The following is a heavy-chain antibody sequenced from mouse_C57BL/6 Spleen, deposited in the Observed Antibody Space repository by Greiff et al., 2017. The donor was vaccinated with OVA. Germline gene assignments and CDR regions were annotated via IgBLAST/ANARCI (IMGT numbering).Heavy chain of an antibody. D-gene: IGHD1-1*01. CDR1: GFTFSDYY. J-gene: IGHJ2*01. Sequence: EVQVVVSEGGLVQPGSSMKLSCTASGFTFSDYYMAWVRQVPEKGLEWVANINYDGSSTYYLDSLKSRFIISRDNAKNILYLQMSSLKSEDTATYYCARDNYYGSSDYFDYWGQGTTLTVSS. CDR2: INYDGSST. V-gene: IGHV5-16*01. CDR3: ARDNYYGSSDYFDY.